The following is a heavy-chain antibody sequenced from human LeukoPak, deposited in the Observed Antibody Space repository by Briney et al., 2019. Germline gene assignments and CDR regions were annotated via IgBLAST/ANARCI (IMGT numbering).Heavy chain of an antibody. CDR2: IKQDGSEK. Sequence: PGGSLRLSCAAPGFTFSSYWMSWVRQAPGKGLEWVANIKQDGSEKYYVDSVKGRFTISRDNAKNSLYLQMNSLRAEDTAVYYCARGSGYDDAFDIWGQGTMVTVSS. CDR3: ARGSGYDDAFDI. J-gene: IGHJ3*02. CDR1: GFTFSSYW. D-gene: IGHD3-22*01. V-gene: IGHV3-7*01.